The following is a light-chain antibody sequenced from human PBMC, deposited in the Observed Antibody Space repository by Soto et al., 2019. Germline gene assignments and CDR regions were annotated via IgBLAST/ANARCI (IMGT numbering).Light chain of an antibody. CDR2: GAS. Sequence: EIVLTQSPGTLSLSPGERATLSCRASQSVSSSSYLAWYQQKPGQAPRLLIYGASSRATGIPDRFSGSGSGTDFTLTISRLEPEEFAVYYCQQYGSSPSYTFGQGTKLEIK. V-gene: IGKV3-20*01. CDR1: QSVSSSSY. CDR3: QQYGSSPSYT. J-gene: IGKJ2*01.